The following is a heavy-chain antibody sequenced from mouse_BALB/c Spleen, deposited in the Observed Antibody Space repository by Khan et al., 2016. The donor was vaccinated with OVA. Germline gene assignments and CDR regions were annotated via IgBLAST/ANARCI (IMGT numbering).Heavy chain of an antibody. V-gene: IGHV3-8*02. CDR3: ACELRGFAY. CDR2: ISYSGNT. D-gene: IGHD1-1*01. J-gene: IGHJ3*01. Sequence: VQLKESGPGLVKPSQTLSLTCSVTGDSITSGYWNWIRKFPGNKLDYMGYISYSGNTYYNPSLKSRISITRDKSKNQYYLQLNSLTTEDTATYYCACELRGFAYWGQGTLVTVSA. CDR1: GDSITSGY.